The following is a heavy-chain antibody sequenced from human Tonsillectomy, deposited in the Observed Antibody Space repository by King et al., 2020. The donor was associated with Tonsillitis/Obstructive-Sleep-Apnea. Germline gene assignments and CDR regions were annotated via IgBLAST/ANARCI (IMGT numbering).Heavy chain of an antibody. Sequence: QVQLQESGPGLVKPSETLSLTCTVSGGSISSSSYYWGWIRQPPGKGLEWIGSIYYSVSTYYNPSLKSRVTISVDTSKNQFSLKLSSVTAADTAVYYCARNYYGSGSFFDYWGQGTLVTVSS. V-gene: IGHV4-39*01. J-gene: IGHJ4*02. D-gene: IGHD3-10*01. CDR2: IYYSVST. CDR1: GGSISSSSYY. CDR3: ARNYYGSGSFFDY.